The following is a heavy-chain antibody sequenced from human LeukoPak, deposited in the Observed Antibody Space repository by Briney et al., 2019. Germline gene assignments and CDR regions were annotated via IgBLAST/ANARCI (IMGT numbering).Heavy chain of an antibody. D-gene: IGHD3-22*01. V-gene: IGHV3-9*01. J-gene: IGHJ3*02. CDR3: AKGKVVVIASDDAFDI. CDR1: GFTFDDYA. Sequence: GGSLRLSCAASGFTFDDYAMHWVRQAPGKGLEWVSGISWNSGSIGYADSVKGRFTISRDNAKNSLYLQMNSLRAEDTALYYCAKGKVVVIASDDAFDIWGQGTMVTVSS. CDR2: ISWNSGSI.